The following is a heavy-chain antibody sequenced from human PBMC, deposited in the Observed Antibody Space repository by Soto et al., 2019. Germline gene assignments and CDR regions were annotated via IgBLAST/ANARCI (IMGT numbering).Heavy chain of an antibody. Sequence: QVQLQESAPGLVKPSQTLSLTCTVSGVSISSRDYFWSWIRQPPGQGLEWIGYIYYSGSTYYNPSLKSRVTISVDTSKIQFSLKVRSVTATHTAVYYCARASITSDSSDAFDIWGRGTMVSVSS. V-gene: IGHV4-30-4*01. CDR3: ARASITSDSSDAFDI. J-gene: IGHJ3*02. CDR1: GVSISSRDYF. CDR2: IYYSGST. D-gene: IGHD1-20*01.